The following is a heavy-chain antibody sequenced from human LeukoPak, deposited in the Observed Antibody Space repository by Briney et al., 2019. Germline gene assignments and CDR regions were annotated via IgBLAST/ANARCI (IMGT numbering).Heavy chain of an antibody. CDR1: GYPFTTWE. CDR3: GRAITIFDYYYMDV. CDR2: VHPNSGNT. Sequence: ASVKVSCKTSGYPFTTWEINWVRQAAGQGLEWMGWVHPNSGNTAYAQKFQGRVTMTRDTSISTAYMELSGLRSEDTAVYYCGRAITIFDYYYMDVWGKGSTVTVSS. J-gene: IGHJ6*03. D-gene: IGHD3-3*01. V-gene: IGHV1-8*01.